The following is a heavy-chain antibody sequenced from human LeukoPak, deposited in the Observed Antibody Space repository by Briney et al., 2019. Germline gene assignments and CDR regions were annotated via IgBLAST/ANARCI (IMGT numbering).Heavy chain of an antibody. CDR3: AREVRYSSGWFFDY. CDR1: GGSISSYY. V-gene: IGHV4-59*01. D-gene: IGHD6-19*01. Sequence: PSETLSLTCTVSGGSISSYYWSWIRQPPGKGLEWIGYIYYSGSTSYNPSLKSRVTISVDTSKNQFSLKLSSVTAADTAVYYCAREVRYSSGWFFDYWAREPWSPSPQ. J-gene: IGHJ4*02. CDR2: IYYSGST.